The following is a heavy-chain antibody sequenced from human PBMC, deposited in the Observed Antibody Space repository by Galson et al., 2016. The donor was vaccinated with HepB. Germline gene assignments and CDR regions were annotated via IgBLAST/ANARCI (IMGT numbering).Heavy chain of an antibody. V-gene: IGHV4-59*01. D-gene: IGHD1-26*01. J-gene: IGHJ4*02. Sequence: SETLSLTCNVSGGSIGTYNWTWIRQTPGKGLEWIGYIYYSGGTNYNPSLKSRVTISVDTSKNQFSLKLSSVTAADTAVYYCARGGRSGFEYWGQGTLVTVSS. CDR3: ARGGRSGFEY. CDR1: GGSIGTYN. CDR2: IYYSGGT.